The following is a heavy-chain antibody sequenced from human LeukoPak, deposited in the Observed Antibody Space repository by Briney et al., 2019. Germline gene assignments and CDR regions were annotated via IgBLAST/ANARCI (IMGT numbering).Heavy chain of an antibody. V-gene: IGHV1-2*02. D-gene: IGHD6-19*01. Sequence: ASVKVSCKASGYTFTSYAMNWVRQAPGQGLEWMGWINPNSGGTNYAQKFQGRVTMTRDTSISTAYMELSRLRSDDTAVYYCAAHTAGNWFDPWGQGTLVTVSS. CDR1: GYTFTSYA. J-gene: IGHJ5*02. CDR2: INPNSGGT. CDR3: AAHTAGNWFDP.